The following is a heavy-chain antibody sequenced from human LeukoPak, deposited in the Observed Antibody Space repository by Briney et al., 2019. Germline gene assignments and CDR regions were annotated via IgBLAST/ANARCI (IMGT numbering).Heavy chain of an antibody. D-gene: IGHD3-22*01. CDR2: ISAYTGNT. CDR1: GYTFTNYG. J-gene: IGHJ4*02. CDR3: ARSGVGYFYDNTGYYPLDY. V-gene: IGHV1-18*01. Sequence: ASVKVSCKASGYTFTNYGISWVRQAPGQGLEWMGWISAYTGNTNYAQNFQGRVTMTTDTSTSTAFMELRSLRSDDTAVYYCARSGVGYFYDNTGYYPLDYWGQGTPVTVPS.